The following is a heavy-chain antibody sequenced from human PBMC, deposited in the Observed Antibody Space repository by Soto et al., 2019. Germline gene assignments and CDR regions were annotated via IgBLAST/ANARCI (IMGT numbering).Heavy chain of an antibody. CDR2: IIPILGIA. J-gene: IGHJ6*03. Sequence: GASVKVSCKASGGTFSSYTISWVRQAPGQGLEWMGRIIPILGIANYAQKFQGRVTITADKSTSTAYMELSSLRSEDTAVYYCAREWGGGGSCYSVLFCYYYYYMDVWGKGTTVTVSS. V-gene: IGHV1-69*04. D-gene: IGHD2-15*01. CDR3: AREWGGGGSCYSVLFCYYYYYMDV. CDR1: GGTFSSYT.